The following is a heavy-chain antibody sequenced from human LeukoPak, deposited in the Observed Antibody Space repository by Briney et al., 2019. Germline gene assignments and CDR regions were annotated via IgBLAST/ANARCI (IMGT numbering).Heavy chain of an antibody. CDR3: ASDDYNNYVGGPFDY. D-gene: IGHD4-11*01. CDR1: GGSISSSSYY. Sequence: SATLSLTCTVSGGSISSSSYYWGWIRQPPGKGLEWIGSIYYSGSTYYNPSLKSRVTISVDTSKNQFSLKLSSVTAADTAVYYCASDDYNNYVGGPFDYWGQGTLVTVSS. CDR2: IYYSGST. J-gene: IGHJ4*02. V-gene: IGHV4-39*01.